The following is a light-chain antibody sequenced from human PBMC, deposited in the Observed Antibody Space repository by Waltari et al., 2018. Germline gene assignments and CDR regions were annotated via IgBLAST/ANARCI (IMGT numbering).Light chain of an antibody. CDR1: QTFGSSY. J-gene: IGKJ4*01. V-gene: IGKV3-20*01. CDR3: QHDGTAPPLT. CDR2: GAS. Sequence: PGERARRAFEYRQTFGSSYVAVDQQKAGQAPRVRICGASTRAAGGPVRLSGSGSGTGFTLTSSRLEPEDVAGYYCQHDGTAPPLTFGGGTKVEIK.